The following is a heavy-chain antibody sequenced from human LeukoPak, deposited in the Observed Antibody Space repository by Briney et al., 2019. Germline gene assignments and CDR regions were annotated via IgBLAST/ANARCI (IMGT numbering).Heavy chain of an antibody. CDR1: GGTINSYY. CDR2: IYYSGST. V-gene: IGHV4-59*08. CDR3: ARRTYYSDSSGYYVNAFDI. Sequence: SETLSLTCTVSGGTINSYYWSWIWQPPGKGLEWIGYIYYSGSTNYNPSLKSRVTISVDTSKNQFSLKLTSVTAADTAVYYCARRTYYSDSSGYYVNAFDIWGQGTMVTVSS. J-gene: IGHJ3*02. D-gene: IGHD3-22*01.